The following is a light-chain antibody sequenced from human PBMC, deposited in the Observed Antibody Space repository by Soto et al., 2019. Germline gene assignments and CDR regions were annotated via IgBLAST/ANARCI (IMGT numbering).Light chain of an antibody. V-gene: IGKV1-27*01. Sequence: DIPMTQSPSSLSASVGDRVIITCRASQDIGKYLAWYQQKAGKVPNLLIYAASTLQSGVPSRFSASGSGTDFTLTISSLQPEDVATYYCQKYNSALSWTFGQGTKVEIE. CDR2: AAS. CDR3: QKYNSALSWT. CDR1: QDIGKY. J-gene: IGKJ1*01.